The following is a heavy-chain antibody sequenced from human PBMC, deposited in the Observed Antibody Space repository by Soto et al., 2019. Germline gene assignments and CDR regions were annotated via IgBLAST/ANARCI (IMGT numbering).Heavy chain of an antibody. CDR2: ISWDGDIN. D-gene: IGHD3-3*01. Sequence: SGESXRLSWSASVLTFEDSFIEWVRQAPGKGLGWVSGISWDGDINAYADSVNGRCTISRYNAKNSLYLQMSSLRVEDTALYYCEKDMDDYDFRGNNASALDVWGQGTTVTVSS. V-gene: IGHV3-9*01. J-gene: IGHJ6*02. CDR1: VLTFEDSF. CDR3: EKDMDDYDFRGNNASALDV.